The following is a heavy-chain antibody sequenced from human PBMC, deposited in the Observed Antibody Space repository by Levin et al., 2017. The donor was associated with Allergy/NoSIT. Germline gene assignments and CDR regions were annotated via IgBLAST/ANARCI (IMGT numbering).Heavy chain of an antibody. V-gene: IGHV1-69*13. CDR3: AKDGGGPGYNWFDP. J-gene: IGHJ5*02. Sequence: AASVKVSCKASGGAFSSYSISWVRQAPGQGLEWMGGIIPIFGTTDYAQKFQGRVTITADESTRTAYMELRSLIFDDTAVYYCAKDGGGPGYNWFDPWGQGTLVTVSS. CDR1: GGAFSSYS. D-gene: IGHD4-23*01. CDR2: IIPIFGTT.